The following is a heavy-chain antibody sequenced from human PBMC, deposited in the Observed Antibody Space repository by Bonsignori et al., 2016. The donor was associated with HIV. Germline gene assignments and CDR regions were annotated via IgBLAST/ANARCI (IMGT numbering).Heavy chain of an antibody. D-gene: IGHD6-19*01. CDR3: ARDDRGDIAVAGGRWNY. V-gene: IGHV1-2*02. CDR2: INPSIGAT. J-gene: IGHJ4*02. Sequence: WVRQAPGQGLEWMGWINPSIGATNSAQKFRGRVTLTRDTSISTAFMELGTLRSDDTAVYYCARDDRGDIAVAGGRWNYWGQGTLVTVSS.